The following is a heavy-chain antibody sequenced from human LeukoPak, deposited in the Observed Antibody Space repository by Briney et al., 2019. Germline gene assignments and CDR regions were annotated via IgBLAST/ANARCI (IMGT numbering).Heavy chain of an antibody. Sequence: SETLSLTCTVSGGSISSGGYYWSWIRQHPGKGREGFGYLYYSGSTYYNPSLKSRVTISVDTSKNQFSLKLSSVTAADTAVDYCAREALQDCGGDCYPTLFDYWGQGTLVTVSS. D-gene: IGHD2-21*02. CDR3: AREALQDCGGDCYPTLFDY. J-gene: IGHJ4*02. V-gene: IGHV4-31*03. CDR2: LYYSGST. CDR1: GGSISSGGYY.